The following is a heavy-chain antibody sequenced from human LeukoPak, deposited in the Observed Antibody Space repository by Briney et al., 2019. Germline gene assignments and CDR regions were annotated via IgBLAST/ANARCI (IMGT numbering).Heavy chain of an antibody. CDR2: IYSGGST. Sequence: GGSLRLSCAASGFSVSSNYMSWIRQAPGKGLEWVSVIYSGGSTYYADSVKGRFTISRDNSKNTLYLQMNSLRAEDTAVYYCARDPYYYMDVWGKGTTVTVSS. CDR3: ARDPYYYMDV. V-gene: IGHV3-53*01. J-gene: IGHJ6*03. CDR1: GFSVSSNY.